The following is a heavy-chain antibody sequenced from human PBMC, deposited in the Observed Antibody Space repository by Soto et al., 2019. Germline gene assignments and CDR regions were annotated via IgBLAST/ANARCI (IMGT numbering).Heavy chain of an antibody. V-gene: IGHV3-30-3*01. CDR1: GFTFSSYA. Sequence: QVQLVESGGGVVQPGRSLRLSCAASGFTFSSYAMHWVRQAPGKGREWVAVISYDGSNKFYADSVKGRFTISRDNSKNTLYLQMNSLRAEDTAVYYCARVRDQLLFYYYYGMDVWGQGTTVTVSS. D-gene: IGHD2-2*01. J-gene: IGHJ6*02. CDR2: ISYDGSNK. CDR3: ARVRDQLLFYYYYGMDV.